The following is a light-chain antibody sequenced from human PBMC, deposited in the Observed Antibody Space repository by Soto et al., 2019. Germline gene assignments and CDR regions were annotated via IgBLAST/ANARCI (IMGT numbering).Light chain of an antibody. CDR2: EVT. J-gene: IGLJ1*01. Sequence: QSVVTQPPPASGSPGQSVTISCTGTSSDVDIYNYVSWYQQHPGKAPKLIIYEVTKRPSGVPDRFSGSKSGNTASLTVSGLQTEDEAEYYCSSYAGSNTLVFGTGTKVT. CDR1: SSDVDIYNY. V-gene: IGLV2-8*01. CDR3: SSYAGSNTLV.